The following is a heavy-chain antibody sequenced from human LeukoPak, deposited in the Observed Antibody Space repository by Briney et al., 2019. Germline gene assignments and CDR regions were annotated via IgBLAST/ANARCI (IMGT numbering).Heavy chain of an antibody. Sequence: ATVQISCKASGYTFTSYDINWVRQATGQGLEWMGWMNPDSGNTGYAQKFQGRVTMTRNTSISTAYMELSSLRSEDTAVYYCATDCPYVSGSYCYWGQGTLVTVSS. D-gene: IGHD3-10*01. V-gene: IGHV1-8*01. J-gene: IGHJ4*02. CDR1: GYTFTSYD. CDR2: MNPDSGNT. CDR3: ATDCPYVSGSYCY.